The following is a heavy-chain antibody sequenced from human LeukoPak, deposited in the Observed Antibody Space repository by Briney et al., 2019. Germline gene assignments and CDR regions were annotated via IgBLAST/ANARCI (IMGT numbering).Heavy chain of an antibody. D-gene: IGHD3-10*01. V-gene: IGHV3-66*01. J-gene: IGHJ3*02. CDR1: GFTVSSNY. CDR2: IYSGGST. Sequence: GGSLRLSCAASGFTVSSNYMSWVRQAPGKGLEWVSVIYSGGSTYYADSVKGRFTISRGNSKNTLYLQMNSLRAEDTAVYYCARLGLLWFGTEGNDAFDIWGQGTMVTVSS. CDR3: ARLGLLWFGTEGNDAFDI.